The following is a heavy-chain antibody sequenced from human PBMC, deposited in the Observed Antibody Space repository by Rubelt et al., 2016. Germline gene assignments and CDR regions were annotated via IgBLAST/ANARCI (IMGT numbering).Heavy chain of an antibody. CDR1: GGSFSGYY. CDR3: AGGDYGDYGY. Sequence: QVQLQQWGAGLLKPSETLSLTCAVYGGSFSGYYWSWIRQPPGKGLEWIGEINHSGRTNYNPSFKRRVTISVDTSKNQFSLKLSAVTAADTAVYYCAGGDYGDYGYGGQGTLVTVSS. CDR2: INHSGRT. D-gene: IGHD4-17*01. J-gene: IGHJ4*02. V-gene: IGHV4-34*01.